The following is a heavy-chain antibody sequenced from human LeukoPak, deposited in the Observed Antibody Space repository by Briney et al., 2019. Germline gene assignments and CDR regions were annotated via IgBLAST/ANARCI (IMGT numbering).Heavy chain of an antibody. V-gene: IGHV3-30*04. CDR1: GFTFSSYA. CDR2: ISYDGSNK. Sequence: GGSLRLSCAASGFTFSSYAMHWVRQAPGKGLEWVAVISYDGSNKYYADSVKGRFTISRDNAKNSLYLQMNSLRAEDTAVYYCARGQFFPWGQGTLVTVSS. D-gene: IGHD3-3*01. CDR3: ARGQFFP. J-gene: IGHJ5*02.